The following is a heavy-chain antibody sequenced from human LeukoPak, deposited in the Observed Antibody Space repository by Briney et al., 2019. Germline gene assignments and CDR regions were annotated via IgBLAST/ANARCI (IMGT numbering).Heavy chain of an antibody. Sequence: SETLSLTCTVSGGSISSYYWSWIRQPPGKGLEWIGYIYYSGSTNYNPSLKSRVTISVDKSKNQFSLNLSSVTAADTAVYYCARASSGSYSRYFDYWGQGTLVTVSS. CDR2: IYYSGST. D-gene: IGHD1-26*01. CDR1: GGSISSYY. J-gene: IGHJ4*02. V-gene: IGHV4-59*08. CDR3: ARASSGSYSRYFDY.